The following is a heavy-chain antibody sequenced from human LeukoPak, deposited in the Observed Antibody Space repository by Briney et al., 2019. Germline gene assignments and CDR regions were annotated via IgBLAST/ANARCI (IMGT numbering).Heavy chain of an antibody. J-gene: IGHJ6*02. D-gene: IGHD6-19*01. Sequence: GGSLRLSCAASGFPFSSYGMHWVRQAPGKGLEWVAVISYDGSNKYYADSVKGRFTISRDNSKNTLYLQMNSLRAEDTAVYYCASGIAVAGKNYYGMDVWGQGTTATVSS. CDR2: ISYDGSNK. CDR1: GFPFSSYG. CDR3: ASGIAVAGKNYYGMDV. V-gene: IGHV3-30*03.